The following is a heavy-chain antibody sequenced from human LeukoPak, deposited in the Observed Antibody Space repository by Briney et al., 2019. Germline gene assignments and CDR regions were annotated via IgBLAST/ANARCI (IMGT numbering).Heavy chain of an antibody. J-gene: IGHJ4*02. CDR3: ARDSANVVGAKSIFDY. V-gene: IGHV3-21*01. D-gene: IGHD1-26*01. CDR2: ISSSSSYV. Sequence: GGSLRLSCAASGFTFSRYSMNWVRQAPGKGLEWVSSISSSSSYVYYGDSVKGRFTISRDNAKNSLYLQMNSLRAEDTAVYYCARDSANVVGAKSIFDYWGQGALVTVSS. CDR1: GFTFSRYS.